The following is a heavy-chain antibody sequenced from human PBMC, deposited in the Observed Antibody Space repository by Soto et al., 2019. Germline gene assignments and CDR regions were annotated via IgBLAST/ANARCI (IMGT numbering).Heavy chain of an antibody. CDR1: GGSISSGGYY. V-gene: IGHV4-31*03. J-gene: IGHJ5*02. D-gene: IGHD4-4*01. Sequence: SETLSLTCTVSGGSISSGGYYWSWIRQHPGKGLEWIGYIYYSGSTYYNPSLKSRVTISVDTSKNQFSLKLSSVTAADTAVYYCARGNSNYARTNWFDPWGQGTLVTVSS. CDR3: ARGNSNYARTNWFDP. CDR2: IYYSGST.